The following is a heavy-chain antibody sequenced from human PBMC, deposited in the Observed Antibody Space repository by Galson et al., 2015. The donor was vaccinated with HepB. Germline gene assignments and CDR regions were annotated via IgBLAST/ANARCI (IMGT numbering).Heavy chain of an antibody. V-gene: IGHV1-46*01. J-gene: IGHJ4*02. CDR3: ARVNYGGNFGARNTFDY. Sequence: SVKVSCKASGYTFTSYYMHWVRQAPGQGLEWMGIINPSGGSTSYAQKFQGRVTMTRDTSTSTVYMELSSLRSEDTAAYYCARVNYGGNFGARNTFDYWGQGTLVTVSS. CDR2: INPSGGST. CDR1: GYTFTSYY. D-gene: IGHD4-23*01.